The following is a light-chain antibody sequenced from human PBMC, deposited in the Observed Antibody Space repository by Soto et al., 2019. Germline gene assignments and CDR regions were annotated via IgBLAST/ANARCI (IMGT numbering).Light chain of an antibody. J-gene: IGLJ1*01. CDR1: SSNIGAGYD. Sequence: QSVLTQPPSVSGAPGQRVTISCTGSSSNIGAGYDVHWYQQLPGTAPKLLIYGNSNRPSGVPDRFSGSKSGTSASLAITALQAEDEADYYCQSYDSSMSGYVFGTGTKGTVL. V-gene: IGLV1-40*01. CDR2: GNS. CDR3: QSYDSSMSGYV.